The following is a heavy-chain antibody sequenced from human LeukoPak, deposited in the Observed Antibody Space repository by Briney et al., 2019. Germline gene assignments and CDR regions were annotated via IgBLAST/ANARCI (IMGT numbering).Heavy chain of an antibody. CDR3: ARDLSGHNEKYSSSSAGSEGY. D-gene: IGHD6-6*01. Sequence: GGSLRLSCAASGFTFDDYAMHWVRQAPGKGLEWVSGINWNSGSIGYADSVKGRFTISRDNAKNSLYLQMNSLRAEDTAVYYCARDLSGHNEKYSSSSAGSEGYWGQGTLVTVSS. J-gene: IGHJ4*02. V-gene: IGHV3-9*01. CDR2: INWNSGSI. CDR1: GFTFDDYA.